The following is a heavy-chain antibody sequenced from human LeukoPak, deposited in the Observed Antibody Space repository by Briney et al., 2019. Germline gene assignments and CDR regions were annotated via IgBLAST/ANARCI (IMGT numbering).Heavy chain of an antibody. Sequence: SETLSLTCTVSGYSISSGYYWGWIRQPPGKGLEWIGNIYHSGSTYYNPSLKSRVTISVDTSKNQFSLKLSSVTAADTAVYYCARVTSIAAAHPSYYFDYWGQGTLVTVSS. J-gene: IGHJ4*02. CDR2: IYHSGST. CDR1: GYSISSGYY. V-gene: IGHV4-38-2*02. CDR3: ARVTSIAAAHPSYYFDY. D-gene: IGHD6-13*01.